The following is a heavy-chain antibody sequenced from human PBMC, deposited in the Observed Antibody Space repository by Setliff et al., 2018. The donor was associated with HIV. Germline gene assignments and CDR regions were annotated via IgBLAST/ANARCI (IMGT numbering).Heavy chain of an antibody. CDR3: ARDSAIVTTIIDHYYGMDV. Sequence: SVKVSCKASGDTFNNCAVTWVRRAPGQGLEWMGGSIPLFGTTNYAQKFQGRVTISRDTSASTAYMELSSLRSEDTAVYYCARDSAIVTTIIDHYYGMDVWGQGTTVTVSS. V-gene: IGHV1-69*05. D-gene: IGHD5-12*01. J-gene: IGHJ6*02. CDR2: SIPLFGTT. CDR1: GDTFNNCA.